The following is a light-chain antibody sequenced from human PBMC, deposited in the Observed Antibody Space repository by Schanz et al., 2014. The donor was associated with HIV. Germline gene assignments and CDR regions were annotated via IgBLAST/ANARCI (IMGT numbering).Light chain of an antibody. V-gene: IGKV1-5*03. CDR3: QQYNDYPWT. CDR2: KAS. Sequence: DIQMTQSPSTLSASMGDRVTLTCRASQTISTWLAWYQQKPGKAPKLLIYKASSLESGVPSRFSGSGSGTEFTLTISSLQSEDFATYYCQQYNDYPWTFGQGTKVEIK. J-gene: IGKJ1*01. CDR1: QTISTW.